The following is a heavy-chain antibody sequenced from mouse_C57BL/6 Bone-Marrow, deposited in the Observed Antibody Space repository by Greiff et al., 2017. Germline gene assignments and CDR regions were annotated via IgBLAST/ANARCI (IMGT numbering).Heavy chain of an antibody. CDR1: GYTFTDYN. Sequence: EVQLQQSGPELVKPGASVKIPCKASGYTFTDYNMDWVKQSHGKSLEWIGDINPNNGGTIYNQKFKGKATLTVDKSSSTAYMELRSLTSADTAVYYCAKLGRWWYFDVWGTGTTVTVSS. CDR3: AKLGRWWYFDV. CDR2: INPNNGGT. V-gene: IGHV1-18*01. D-gene: IGHD4-1*01. J-gene: IGHJ1*03.